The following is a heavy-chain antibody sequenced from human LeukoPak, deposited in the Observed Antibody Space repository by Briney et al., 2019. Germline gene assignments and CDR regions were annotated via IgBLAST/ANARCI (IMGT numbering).Heavy chain of an antibody. CDR2: ISSSGSTI. J-gene: IGHJ6*02. V-gene: IGHV3-48*03. D-gene: IGHD2-2*01. CDR3: ARNGRWEYCSSTGCYAFGGYYYYGMDV. Sequence: GGSLRLSCAASGFTFSSYEMNWVRQAPGKGLEWVSYISSSGSTIYYADSMKGRFTISRDNAKNSLYLRMNSLRAEDTAVYYCARNGRWEYCSSTGCYAFGGYYYYGMDVWGQGTTVTVSS. CDR1: GFTFSSYE.